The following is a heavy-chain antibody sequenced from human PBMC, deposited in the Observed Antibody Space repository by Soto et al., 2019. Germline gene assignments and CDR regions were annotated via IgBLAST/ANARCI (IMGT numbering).Heavy chain of an antibody. J-gene: IGHJ5*02. CDR2: IYHSGST. V-gene: IGHV4-30-2*01. D-gene: IGHD4-17*01. Sequence: SETLSLTCTVSGGSISSGGYYWSWIRQHPGKGLEWIGYIYHSGSTYYDPSLKSRVTISVDRSKNQFSLKLSSVTAADTAVYYCAREGGDLNWFDPWGQGTLVTVS. CDR3: AREGGDLNWFDP. CDR1: GGSISSGGYY.